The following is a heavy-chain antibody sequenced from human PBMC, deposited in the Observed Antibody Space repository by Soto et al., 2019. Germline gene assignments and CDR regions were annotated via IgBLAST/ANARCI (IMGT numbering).Heavy chain of an antibody. CDR3: ARDCPGSSTSCYGNEWFDS. CDR2: ISSSRSTI. J-gene: IGHJ5*01. V-gene: IGHV3-48*01. Sequence: EVQQVESGGGLVQPGGSLRLSCAASGFTFSSYSMNWIRQAPGKGLEWVSYISSSRSTIYYADSVKGRFTISRDNAKNSLYLQMNSLRAEDTAVYYCARDCPGSSTSCYGNEWFDSWGQGTLVTVSS. CDR1: GFTFSSYS. D-gene: IGHD2-2*01.